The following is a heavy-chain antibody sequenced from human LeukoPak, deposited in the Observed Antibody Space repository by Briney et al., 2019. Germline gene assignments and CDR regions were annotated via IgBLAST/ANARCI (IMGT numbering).Heavy chain of an antibody. CDR2: INHSGST. CDR1: GGSFSGYY. Sequence: PSETLSLTCAVYGGSFSGYYWSWIRQPPGKELEWIGEINHSGSTNYNPSLKSRVTISADTSKNQFSLKLSSVTAADTAVYYCARGGIAAAGTGYSLDYWGQGTLVTVSS. D-gene: IGHD6-13*01. J-gene: IGHJ4*02. CDR3: ARGGIAAAGTGYSLDY. V-gene: IGHV4-34*01.